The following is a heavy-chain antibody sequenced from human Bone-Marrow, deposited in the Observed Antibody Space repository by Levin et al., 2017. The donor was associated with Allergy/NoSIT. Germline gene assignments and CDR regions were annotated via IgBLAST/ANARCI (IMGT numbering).Heavy chain of an antibody. V-gene: IGHV2-5*02. D-gene: IGHD3-10*01. J-gene: IGHJ5*01. CDR1: GFSLSTPGVG. CDR2: IYWDDDK. CDR3: ARRLNLAHSSRRNCFDS. Sequence: SGPTLVKPTQTLTLTCTFSGFSLSTPGVGVGWIRQPPGKALEWLAHIYWDDDKEYSPSLKNRLTITKDTSKNLVVLKMTEMDPVDTATYYCARRLNLAHSSRRNCFDSWGQGTLVTVSS.